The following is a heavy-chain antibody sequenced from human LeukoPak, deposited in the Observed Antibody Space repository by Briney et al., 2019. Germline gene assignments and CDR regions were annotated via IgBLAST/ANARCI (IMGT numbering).Heavy chain of an antibody. J-gene: IGHJ4*02. CDR3: TKDYPPY. CDR1: GFTFRSYS. Sequence: GGSLRLSCAASGFTFRSYSMNWVRQAPGKGLEWVSSISSGSNYIYYADSVKGRFTVSRDNAKNSLYLQMNSLRAEDTAVYYCTKDYPPYLGQGTLVTVSA. V-gene: IGHV3-21*01. CDR2: ISSGSNYI.